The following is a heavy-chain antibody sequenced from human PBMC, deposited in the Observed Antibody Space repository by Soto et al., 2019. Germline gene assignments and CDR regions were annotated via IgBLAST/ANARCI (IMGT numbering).Heavy chain of an antibody. Sequence: GASLKGSCKASGYTFTIYGISWVRRAPGQGLEWMGWISAYNGNTNYAQKLQGRVTMTTDTSTSTAYMELRSLRSDDTAVYYCARDVPPVPFIWFGSHSHRDYGMDVWGQGTTVTVSS. CDR2: ISAYNGNT. D-gene: IGHD3-10*01. J-gene: IGHJ6*02. CDR1: GYTFTIYG. CDR3: ARDVPPVPFIWFGSHSHRDYGMDV. V-gene: IGHV1-18*01.